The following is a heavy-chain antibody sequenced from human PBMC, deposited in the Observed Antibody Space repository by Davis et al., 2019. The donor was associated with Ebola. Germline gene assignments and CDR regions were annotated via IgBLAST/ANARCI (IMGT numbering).Heavy chain of an antibody. CDR2: INAGNGNT. V-gene: IGHV1-3*01. Sequence: ASVKVSCKASGYTFTSYAMHWVRQAPGQRLEWMGWINAGNGNTKYSQKFQGRVTITRDTSASTAYMELSSLRSEDTAVYYCARWGGYCSGGSCQDYWGQGTLVTVSS. D-gene: IGHD2-15*01. J-gene: IGHJ4*02. CDR3: ARWGGYCSGGSCQDY. CDR1: GYTFTSYA.